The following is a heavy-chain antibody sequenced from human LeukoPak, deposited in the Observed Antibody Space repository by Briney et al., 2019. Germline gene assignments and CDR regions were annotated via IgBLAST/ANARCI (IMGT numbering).Heavy chain of an antibody. Sequence: PGGSLRLSCAASGFTFSSYEMNWVRQAPGRGLEWVSAISGSGGSTYYADSVKGRFTISRDNSKNTLYLQMNSLRAEDTAVYYCAKDPYYGSGSYSSDYWGQGTLVTVSS. D-gene: IGHD3-10*01. CDR1: GFTFSSYE. CDR2: ISGSGGST. CDR3: AKDPYYGSGSYSSDY. J-gene: IGHJ4*02. V-gene: IGHV3-23*01.